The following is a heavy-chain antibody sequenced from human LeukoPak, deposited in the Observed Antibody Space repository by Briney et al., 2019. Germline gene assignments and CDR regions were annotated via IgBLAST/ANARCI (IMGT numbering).Heavy chain of an antibody. J-gene: IGHJ4*02. D-gene: IGHD5-18*01. CDR2: ISGSGGST. CDR3: AKEGYSYGDFDY. CDR1: GFTFSSYA. V-gene: IGHV3-23*01. Sequence: TGGSLRLSCAASGFTFSSYAMSWVRQAPGKGLEWVSAISGSGGSTYYADSVKGRFSISRDNSKNTLYLQMNSLRAEDTAVYYSAKEGYSYGDFDYWGQGTLVTVSS.